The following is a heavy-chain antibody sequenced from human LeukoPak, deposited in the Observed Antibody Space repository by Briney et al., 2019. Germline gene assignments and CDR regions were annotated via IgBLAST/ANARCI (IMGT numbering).Heavy chain of an antibody. CDR3: AKADDFWSGYFDY. CDR2: ISDSGDYT. V-gene: IGHV3-23*01. D-gene: IGHD3-3*01. Sequence: GGSLRLSCAASGFTFSNYAMSWVRQAPGRGLEWVSAISDSGDYTNYADSVKGRFTISRDNSKNTLYLQMNSLRAEDTAVYYCAKADDFWSGYFDYWGQGTLVTVSS. J-gene: IGHJ4*02. CDR1: GFTFSNYA.